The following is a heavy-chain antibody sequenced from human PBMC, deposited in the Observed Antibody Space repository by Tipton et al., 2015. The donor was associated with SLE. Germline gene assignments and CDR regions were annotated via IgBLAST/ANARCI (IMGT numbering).Heavy chain of an antibody. CDR1: GFTFSSYE. CDR2: ISSSGSTI. V-gene: IGHV3-48*03. J-gene: IGHJ4*02. CDR3: AIGGGEPGDY. D-gene: IGHD3-10*01. Sequence: SLRLSCAASGFTFSSYEMNWVCQAPGKGLGWVSYISSSGSTIYYADSVKGRFTVSRDNAKNSLYLQMNSLRAEDTAVYYCAIGGGEPGDYWGQGTLVTVSS.